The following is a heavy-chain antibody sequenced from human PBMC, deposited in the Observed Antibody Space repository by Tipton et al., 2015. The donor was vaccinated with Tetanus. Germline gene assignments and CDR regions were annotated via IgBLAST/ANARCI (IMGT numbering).Heavy chain of an antibody. V-gene: IGHV4-4*02. CDR1: GGSISSSKL. CDR3: ARVLPVNRAG. CDR2: VDDSGST. J-gene: IGHJ4*02. D-gene: IGHD4-17*01. Sequence: TLSLTCAVSGGSISSSKLWSWVRQPPGKGLEWIGEVDDSGSTNYSPSLKSRVTISLDTSKNEFSVRLTSVTAADTAVYYCARVLPVNRAGWGQGTLVTVSS.